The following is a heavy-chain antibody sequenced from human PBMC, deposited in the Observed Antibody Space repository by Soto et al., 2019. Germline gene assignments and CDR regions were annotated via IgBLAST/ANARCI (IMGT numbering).Heavy chain of an antibody. CDR1: GFTFSSYA. D-gene: IGHD6-13*01. J-gene: IGHJ4*02. V-gene: IGHV3-23*01. CDR2: ISGSGGST. Sequence: GGSLRLSCAASGFTFSSYAMSWVRQAPGKGLEWVSAISGSGGSTYYADSVKGRFTISRDNSKNTLYLQMNSLRAEDTAVYYCAKKQLQGSSWYDGLYIDYWGQGTLVTVSS. CDR3: AKKQLQGSSWYDGLYIDY.